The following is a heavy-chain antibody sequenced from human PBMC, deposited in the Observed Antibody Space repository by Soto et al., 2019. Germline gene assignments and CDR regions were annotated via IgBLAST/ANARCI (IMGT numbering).Heavy chain of an antibody. CDR1: GPTFSNYW. CDR3: ARDRGSGRY. D-gene: IGHD2-8*02. J-gene: IGHJ4*02. V-gene: IGHV3-7*05. Sequence: EVQLGESGGDLVQPGGSLRLSCVTSGPTFSNYWLSWARKAPGKGLEWVANINKAGNKKYYVDSVKGRFTISRENAKNSLYLQMNSLKAEVTAVYYCARDRGSGRYWGQGTLVTVSS. CDR2: INKAGNKK.